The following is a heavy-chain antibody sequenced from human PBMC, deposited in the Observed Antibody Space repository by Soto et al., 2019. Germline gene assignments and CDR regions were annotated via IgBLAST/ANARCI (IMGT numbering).Heavy chain of an antibody. CDR2: INHYGST. D-gene: IGHD2-2*01. J-gene: IGHJ5*02. V-gene: IGHV4-34*01. CDR3: ATHCSSTSCYYTFDP. Sequence: QVQLQQWGAGLLKPSETLSLTCAVYGGSFSSYYWSWIRQPPGKGLEWIGQINHYGSTDYNTSLKSRVTISVDTSKNHFSLRLSSVTAADTAMYYCATHCSSTSCYYTFDPWGQGTLVTVSS. CDR1: GGSFSSYY.